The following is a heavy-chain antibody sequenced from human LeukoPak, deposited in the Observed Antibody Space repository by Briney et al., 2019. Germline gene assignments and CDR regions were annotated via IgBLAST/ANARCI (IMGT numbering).Heavy chain of an antibody. D-gene: IGHD1-26*01. CDR3: VRASYSAATPGY. CDR1: GFTFSTYW. CDR2: INTDGSST. J-gene: IGHJ4*02. V-gene: IGHV3-74*01. Sequence: GGSLRLSCAASGFTFSTYWMHWVRQAPGKGLVWVSRINTDGSSTTYADSVKSRFTISRDNAKNTVYLQLSSLRAEDTAVYYCVRASYSAATPGYWGQGTLVTVSS.